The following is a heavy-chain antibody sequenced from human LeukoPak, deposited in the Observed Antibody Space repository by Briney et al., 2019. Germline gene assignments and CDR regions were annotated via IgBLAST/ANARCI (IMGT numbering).Heavy chain of an antibody. V-gene: IGHV3-23*01. D-gene: IGHD3-10*02. J-gene: IGHJ6*04. Sequence: PGGSLRLSCAASGFTFRSYAMNWVRQAPGKGLEWVSGISGSGGSTFYADSVKGRLTISRDNAKNSLYLQMNSLRAEDTAVYYCAELGITMIGGVWGKGTTVTVSS. CDR2: ISGSGGST. CDR3: AELGITMIGGV. CDR1: GFTFRSYA.